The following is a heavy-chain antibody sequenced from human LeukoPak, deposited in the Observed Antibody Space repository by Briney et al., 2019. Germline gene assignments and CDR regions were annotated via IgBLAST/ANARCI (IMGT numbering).Heavy chain of an antibody. D-gene: IGHD6-6*01. CDR3: ARGGHYSSSFSHYYYYMDV. J-gene: IGHJ6*03. CDR2: IYSGGST. CDR1: GFTLSSNY. V-gene: IGHV3-53*01. Sequence: GGSLRLSCAASGFTLSSNYMSWVRQAPGKGLEWVSVIYSGGSTYYPASVKGRFTISRDNSKNTLYLQMNSLRAEDTAVYYCARGGHYSSSFSHYYYYMDVWGKGTTVTVSS.